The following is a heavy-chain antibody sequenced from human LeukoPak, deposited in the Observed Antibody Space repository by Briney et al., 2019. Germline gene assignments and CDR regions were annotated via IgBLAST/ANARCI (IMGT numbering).Heavy chain of an antibody. CDR1: GYTFTSYG. CDR3: ARDRFLEWLVGAFDI. D-gene: IGHD3-3*01. Sequence: ASVKVSCKASGYTFTSYGNSWVRQAPGQGLEWMGWIIAYNGNTNYAQKLQGRVTMTTDTSTSKAYMERRSLRSDDTAVYYCARDRFLEWLVGAFDIWGQGTMVTVSS. V-gene: IGHV1-18*01. CDR2: IIAYNGNT. J-gene: IGHJ3*02.